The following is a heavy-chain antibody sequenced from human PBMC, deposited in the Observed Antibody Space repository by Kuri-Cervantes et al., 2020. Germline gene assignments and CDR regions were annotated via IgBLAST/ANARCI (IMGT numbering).Heavy chain of an antibody. CDR3: ARAFGGVYYYYGMDV. Sequence: GESLKISCAASGFTFSDYYMSWIRQAPGKGLEWVSYISSSGSTIYYADSVKGRFTISRDNAKNSLYLQMNSLRAEDTAVYYCARAFGGVYYYYGMDVWGQGTTVTVS. J-gene: IGHJ6*02. D-gene: IGHD2-8*02. CDR1: GFTFSDYY. CDR2: ISSSGSTI. V-gene: IGHV3-11*04.